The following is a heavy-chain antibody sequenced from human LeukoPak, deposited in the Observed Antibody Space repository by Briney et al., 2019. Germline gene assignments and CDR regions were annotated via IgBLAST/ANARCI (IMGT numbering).Heavy chain of an antibody. CDR1: GFTFSSYA. CDR3: AKARSGSYYGPRGFDY. D-gene: IGHD1-26*01. CDR2: ISGSGGST. Sequence: GGSLRLSCAASGFTFSSYAMSWVRQAPGKGLEGVSAISGSGGSTYYADSVKGRFTISRDNSKNTLYLQMNSLRAEDTAVYYCAKARSGSYYGPRGFDYWGQGTLVTVSS. V-gene: IGHV3-23*01. J-gene: IGHJ4*02.